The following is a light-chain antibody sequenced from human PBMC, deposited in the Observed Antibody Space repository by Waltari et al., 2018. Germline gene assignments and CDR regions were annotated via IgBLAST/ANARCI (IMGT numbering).Light chain of an antibody. V-gene: IGLV2-11*01. CDR2: DVS. CDR3: CSSGGAYTSVL. CDR1: SSDVGGYDL. Sequence: QSALTQPRSVSGSPGQSVTISCTGTSSDVGGYDLVSWYQQYPGKAPKLIMYDVSRRPPGVPDRFSASKSGNTASLTTSGLLIEDEADYYCCSSGGAYTSVLFGGGTTLTVL. J-gene: IGLJ2*01.